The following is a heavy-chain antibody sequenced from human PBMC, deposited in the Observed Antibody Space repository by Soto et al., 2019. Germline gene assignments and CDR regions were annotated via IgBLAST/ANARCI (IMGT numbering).Heavy chain of an antibody. CDR1: GFTFSSYG. CDR3: AKRKRGYSGTSGFDY. D-gene: IGHD5-12*01. CDR2: ISYDGSNK. Sequence: QVQLVESGGGVVQPGRSLRLSCAASGFTFSSYGMHWVRQAPGKGLEWVAVISYDGSNKYYADSVKGRFTISRDNPKNTLYLQMNSLRAEDTAVYYGAKRKRGYSGTSGFDYWGQGTLVTVSS. V-gene: IGHV3-30*18. J-gene: IGHJ4*02.